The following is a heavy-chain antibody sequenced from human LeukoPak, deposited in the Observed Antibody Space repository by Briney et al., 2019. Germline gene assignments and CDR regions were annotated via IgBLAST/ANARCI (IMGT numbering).Heavy chain of an antibody. CDR2: IYYSGST. V-gene: IGHV4-59*01. Sequence: PSETLSLTCTVSGGSISSYYWSWIRQPPGKGLEWIGYIYYSGSTNYNPSLKSRVTISVDTSKNQFSLKLSSVTAADTAVYYCARPVGCSSTSCITPLFDPWGQGTLVTASS. J-gene: IGHJ5*02. CDR3: ARPVGCSSTSCITPLFDP. CDR1: GGSISSYY. D-gene: IGHD2-2*01.